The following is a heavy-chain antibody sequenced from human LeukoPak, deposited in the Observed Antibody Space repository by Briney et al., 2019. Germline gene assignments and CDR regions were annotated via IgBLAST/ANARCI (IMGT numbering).Heavy chain of an antibody. CDR2: IYYSGST. J-gene: IGHJ4*02. CDR1: GGSISSYY. Sequence: SETLSLTCTVSGGSISSYYWSWIRQPPGKGLEWIGYIYYSGSTNYNPSLKSRVTISVDTSKNQFSLKLSSVTGADTAVYYCAGTPEYYDILTGYNSLYYFDYWGQGTLVTVSS. V-gene: IGHV4-59*01. CDR3: AGTPEYYDILTGYNSLYYFDY. D-gene: IGHD3-9*01.